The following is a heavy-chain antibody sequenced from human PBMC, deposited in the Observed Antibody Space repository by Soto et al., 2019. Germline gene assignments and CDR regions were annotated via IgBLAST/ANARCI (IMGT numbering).Heavy chain of an antibody. D-gene: IGHD3-10*01. CDR1: EFTFGDYA. CDR2: ISWNSAKI. V-gene: IGHV3-9*01. CDR3: AQDAIRGDPYYYYMDV. Sequence: EVQLVESGGGLVYPGRSLRLSCEASEFTFGDYAMHWVRQVPGKGLEWVSGISWNSAKIGYADSVRGRFSISRDNAKKSLYLQMNSLRVEDSALYYCAQDAIRGDPYYYYMDVWGKGTTVTVSS. J-gene: IGHJ6*03.